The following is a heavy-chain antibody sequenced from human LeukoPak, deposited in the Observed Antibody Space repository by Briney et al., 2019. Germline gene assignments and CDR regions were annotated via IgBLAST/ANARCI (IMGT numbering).Heavy chain of an antibody. D-gene: IGHD5-12*01. J-gene: IGHJ4*02. CDR2: TNAGNGNT. CDR1: GYTFTNYL. V-gene: IGHV1-3*01. Sequence: VASVKVSCKASGYTFTNYLMHWVRQAPGQRLEWMGWTNAGNGNTKYSQNFQDRVTITRDTSANTAYMELSSLRSEDTAVYYCARGTAYGGYVNYWGQGTLVTVSS. CDR3: ARGTAYGGYVNY.